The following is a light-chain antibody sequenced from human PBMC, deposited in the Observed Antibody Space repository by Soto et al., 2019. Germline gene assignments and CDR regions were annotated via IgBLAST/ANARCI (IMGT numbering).Light chain of an antibody. CDR3: QQRSDWPWT. Sequence: ENVLTQSAGTLSQTPGERATLSCRARQSVSNNYVAWYQQKPGQAPTLLMYEASNSATGIPARFSGGGSGTDFTLTISSLEPEDFAVYYCQQRSDWPWTFGQGTMVDIK. CDR2: EAS. CDR1: QSVSNNY. V-gene: IGKV3-11*01. J-gene: IGKJ1*01.